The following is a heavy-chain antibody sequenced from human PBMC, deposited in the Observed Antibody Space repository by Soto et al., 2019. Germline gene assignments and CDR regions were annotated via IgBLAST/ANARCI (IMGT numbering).Heavy chain of an antibody. D-gene: IGHD2-2*01. J-gene: IGHJ6*02. V-gene: IGHV3-23*01. CDR3: ASRVVPEFSRHLLGV. Sequence: PGGSLRLSCAASGFTFSSYAMTWVRQAPGKGLEWVSAISESGSNTYYADSVKGRFTISRDNSKNTVYLQMNSLRAEDTAVYYYASRVVPEFSRHLLGVWGQGTTVTVSS. CDR1: GFTFSSYA. CDR2: ISESGSNT.